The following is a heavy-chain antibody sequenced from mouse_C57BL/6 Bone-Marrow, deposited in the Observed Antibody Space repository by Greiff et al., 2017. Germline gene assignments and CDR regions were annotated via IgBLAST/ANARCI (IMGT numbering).Heavy chain of an antibody. CDR2: IYPGNSDT. D-gene: IGHD2-3*01. J-gene: IGHJ1*03. CDR1: GYTFTSYW. V-gene: IGHV1-5*01. CDR3: TKDGYYGWYFDV. Sequence: VQLQQSGTVLARPGASVKMSCKTSGYTFTSYWMNWVKQRPGQGLEWIGAIYPGNSDTSYNQKFKGKAKLTAVTSASTAYMELSSLTNEDSAVYYCTKDGYYGWYFDVWGTGTTVTVSS.